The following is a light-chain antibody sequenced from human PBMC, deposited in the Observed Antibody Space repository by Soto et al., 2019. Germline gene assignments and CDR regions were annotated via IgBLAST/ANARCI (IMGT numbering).Light chain of an antibody. CDR3: SSYIINNTGV. Sequence: QSALTQPASVSGSPGQSITISCTGTSSDVGGYNYVSWYQQHPGKAPKLMIYEVNNRPSGVSNRFSGSKSGNTASLTISGLQAEDEADYFYSSYIINNTGVFGAGTKVTVL. CDR1: SSDVGGYNY. J-gene: IGLJ1*01. CDR2: EVN. V-gene: IGLV2-14*01.